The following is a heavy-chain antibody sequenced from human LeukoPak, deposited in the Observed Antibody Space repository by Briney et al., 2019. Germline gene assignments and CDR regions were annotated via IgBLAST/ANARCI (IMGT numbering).Heavy chain of an antibody. V-gene: IGHV4-34*01. D-gene: IGHD3-16*02. J-gene: IGHJ5*02. CDR2: INHSGST. Sequence: SETLSLTCAVYGGSFSGYYWSWIRQPPGKGLEWIGEINHSGSTNYNPSPKSRVTISVDTSKNQFSLKLSSVTAADTAVYYCARHVNYRRWFDPWGQGTLVTVSS. CDR3: ARHVNYRRWFDP. CDR1: GGSFSGYY.